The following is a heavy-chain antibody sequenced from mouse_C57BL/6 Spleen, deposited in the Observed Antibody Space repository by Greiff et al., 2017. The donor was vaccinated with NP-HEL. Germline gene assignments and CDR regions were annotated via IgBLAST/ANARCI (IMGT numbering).Heavy chain of an antibody. J-gene: IGHJ2*01. Sequence: EVKLQQSGPELVKPGASVKISCKASGYTFTDYYMNWVKQSHGKSLEWIGDINPNNGGTSYIQKFKGKATLTVDKSSSTAYLELRSLTSEDSAVYYCARFPLFDYWGQGTTLTVSS. CDR2: INPNNGGT. CDR1: GYTFTDYY. CDR3: ARFPLFDY. V-gene: IGHV1-26*01.